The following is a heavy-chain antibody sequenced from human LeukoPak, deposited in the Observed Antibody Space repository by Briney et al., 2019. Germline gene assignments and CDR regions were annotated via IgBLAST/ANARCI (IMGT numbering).Heavy chain of an antibody. V-gene: IGHV4-61*02. D-gene: IGHD3/OR15-3a*01. CDR3: ARDTRTLRSYYYMDV. CDR2: IYTSGST. Sequence: SETLSLTCTVSGGSISSGSYYWSWIRQPAGKGLEWIGRIYTSGSTNYNPSLKSRVTISVDTSKNQFSLKLSSVTAADTAVYYCARDTRTLRSYYYMDVWGKGTTVTVSS. J-gene: IGHJ6*03. CDR1: GGSISSGSYY.